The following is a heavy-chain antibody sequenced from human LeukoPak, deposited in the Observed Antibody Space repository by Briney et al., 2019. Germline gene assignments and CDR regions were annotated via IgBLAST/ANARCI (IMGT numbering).Heavy chain of an antibody. V-gene: IGHV1-2*02. CDR2: MSPSTGVT. CDR1: GYTFTGHY. J-gene: IGHJ4*02. CDR3: ARRAAWDGDHYFDY. D-gene: IGHD7-27*01. Sequence: ASVKVSCKASGYTFTGHYIHWVRQAPGQGLEWMGWMSPSTGVTHYIQNLEGRVSMTRDTSIDTAYMELSRLTSDDTAVYYCARRAAWDGDHYFDYWGQGTLVTVSS.